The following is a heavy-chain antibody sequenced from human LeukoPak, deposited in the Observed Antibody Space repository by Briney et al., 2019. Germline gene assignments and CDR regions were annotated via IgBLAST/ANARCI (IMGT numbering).Heavy chain of an antibody. CDR2: ITSSSSYI. CDR1: GFTFSNYN. CDR3: PSGDWDSDY. Sequence: GGSLRLSCAASGFTFSNYNMNWVRQAPGKGLEWVSSITSSSSYIYYADSMKGRFTISRDNARNSLYLQMNSLRAEDTAVYSCPSGDWDSDYWGQGTLVTVSS. V-gene: IGHV3-21*04. J-gene: IGHJ4*02. D-gene: IGHD2-21*02.